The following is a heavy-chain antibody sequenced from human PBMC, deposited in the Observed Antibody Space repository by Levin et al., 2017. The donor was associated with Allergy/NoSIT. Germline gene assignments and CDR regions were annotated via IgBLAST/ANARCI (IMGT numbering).Heavy chain of an antibody. V-gene: IGHV3-9*01. Sequence: PPGGSLRLSCAASGFTFDDYAMHWVRQAPGKGLEWVSGISWNSGSIGYADSVKGRFTISRDNAKNSLYLQMNSLRAEDTALYYCAKGDRAAIAPNFDYWGQGTLVTVSS. J-gene: IGHJ4*02. D-gene: IGHD3-16*01. CDR3: AKGDRAAIAPNFDY. CDR1: GFTFDDYA. CDR2: ISWNSGSI.